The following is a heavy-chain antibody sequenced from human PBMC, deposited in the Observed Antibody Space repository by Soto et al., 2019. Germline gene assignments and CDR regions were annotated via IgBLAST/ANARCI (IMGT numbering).Heavy chain of an antibody. CDR2: IDWDDDK. J-gene: IGHJ6*02. D-gene: IGHD6-13*01. CDR1: GVSLSTSGRC. V-gene: IGHV2-70*12. CDR3: ARTRRSWPPSGKYYGMDV. Sequence: SGPTLVNPTHTLTLTCTFSGVSLSTSGRCVSWIRQPPGKALDWLALIDWDDDKYYSTSLKTRLTISKDTSKNQVVLTMTNMDPVRTGRYYCARTRRSWPPSGKYYGMDVWGQGTTVTVSS.